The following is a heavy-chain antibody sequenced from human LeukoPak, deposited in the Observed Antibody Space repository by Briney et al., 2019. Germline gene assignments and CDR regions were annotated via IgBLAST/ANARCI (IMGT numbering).Heavy chain of an antibody. D-gene: IGHD2-8*02. CDR1: GGSITSSY. Sequence: SETLSLTCTVSGGSITSSYWNWIRQPAGSGLEWIGRCGTTHNPSLKSRVTMSLDTSKSQFSLRLRSVTAADTAVYYCARDQGIGVYWYWYFDLWGRGTLITVSS. J-gene: IGHJ2*01. V-gene: IGHV4-4*07. CDR3: ARDQGIGVYWYWYFDL. CDR2: CGT.